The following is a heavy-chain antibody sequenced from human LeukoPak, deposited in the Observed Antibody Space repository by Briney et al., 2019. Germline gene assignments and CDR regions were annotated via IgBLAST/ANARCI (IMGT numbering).Heavy chain of an antibody. D-gene: IGHD4-17*01. J-gene: IGHJ4*02. CDR1: GFTVSSNY. CDR2: IYSGGST. CDR3: ARAPMTTVTTTDY. Sequence: GGSLRLSCAASGFTVSSNYMSWVRQAPGKGLEWVSVIYSGGSTYYADSVKGRFTISRHNSKNTLYLQMYSLRAEDTAVYYCARAPMTTVTTTDYWGQGTLVTVSS. V-gene: IGHV3-53*04.